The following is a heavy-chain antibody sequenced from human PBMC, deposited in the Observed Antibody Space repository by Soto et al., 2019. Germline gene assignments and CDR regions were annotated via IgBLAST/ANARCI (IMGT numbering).Heavy chain of an antibody. CDR3: ARGRARGTSRDWFDP. D-gene: IGHD1-1*01. J-gene: IGHJ5*02. V-gene: IGHV3-11*01. Sequence: PGGSLRLSCAASGFTFSDYYMSWIRQAPGKGLEWVSYISSSGSTIYYADSVKGRFTISRDNAKNSLYLQMNSLRAEDTAVYYCARGRARGTSRDWFDPWGQGTLVTVSS. CDR2: ISSSGSTI. CDR1: GFTFSDYY.